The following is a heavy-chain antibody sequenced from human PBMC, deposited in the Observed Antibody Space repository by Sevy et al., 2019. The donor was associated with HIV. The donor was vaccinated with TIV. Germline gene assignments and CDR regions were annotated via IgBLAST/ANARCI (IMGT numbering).Heavy chain of an antibody. D-gene: IGHD3-9*01. J-gene: IGHJ5*02. CDR3: VKDHDNNRFDP. CDR2: ISVSGGST. Sequence: GGSLRLSCAASGFTFSIYAMSWVRQAPGKGLEWVSTISVSGGSTYYADSVKGRFTISRDNSKNTLYLQMNSLRAEDTAIYFCVKDHDNNRFDPWGQGTLVTVSS. CDR1: GFTFSIYA. V-gene: IGHV3-23*01.